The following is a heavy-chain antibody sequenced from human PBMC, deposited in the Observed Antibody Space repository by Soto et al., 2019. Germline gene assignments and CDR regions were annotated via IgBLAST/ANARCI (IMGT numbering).Heavy chain of an antibody. CDR2: VSSDGSST. CDR3: ARGLPNYSSFDS. CDR1: GFTFSSYW. D-gene: IGHD4-4*01. J-gene: IGHJ4*02. Sequence: EVQLVESGGGLVQPGESTRLSCAASGFTFSSYWMHWIRQAPGKGLVWVSRVSSDGSSTVYANSVKGRLTISRDNAKNTLYLQMNSLSDEDTAVYYCARGLPNYSSFDSWGQGTLVTVSS. V-gene: IGHV3-74*01.